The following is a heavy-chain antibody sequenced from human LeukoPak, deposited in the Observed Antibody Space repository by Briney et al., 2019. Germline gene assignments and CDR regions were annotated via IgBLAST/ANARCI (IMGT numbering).Heavy chain of an antibody. J-gene: IGHJ2*01. V-gene: IGHV3-23*01. CDR1: GFTFSSYA. CDR2: ISGSGGST. CDR3: AKDISVGSSYQGWYFDL. Sequence: HPGGSLRLSCAASGFTFSSYAMSWVRQAPGKGLEWVSAISGSGGSTCYADSVKGRFTISRDNSKNSLYLQMNSLRADDTALYYCAKDISVGSSYQGWYFDLWGRGTLVTVSS. D-gene: IGHD3-3*01.